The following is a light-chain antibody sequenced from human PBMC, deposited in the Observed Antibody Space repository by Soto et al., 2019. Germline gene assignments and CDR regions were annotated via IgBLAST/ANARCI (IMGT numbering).Light chain of an antibody. CDR3: HQYYSIPRT. CDR2: WAS. J-gene: IGKJ1*01. CDR1: QSLLYFPNSRHY. V-gene: IGKV4-1*01. Sequence: DIILTQSPDSLAVSLGQRVTITCKSSQSLLYFPNSRHYLLWYQHKPGQPPRLLIYWASIRESGVPDRFSASGSGTDFTLTISSLQAEDVATYSCHQYYSIPRTFGQGTKVEI.